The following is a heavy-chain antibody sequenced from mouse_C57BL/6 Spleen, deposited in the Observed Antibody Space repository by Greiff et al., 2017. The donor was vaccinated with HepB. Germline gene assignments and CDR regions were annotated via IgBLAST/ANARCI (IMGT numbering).Heavy chain of an antibody. D-gene: IGHD2-4*01. Sequence: QVQLQQSGAELARPGASVKLSCKASGYTFTSYGISWVKQRTGQGLEWIGEIYPRSGNTYYNEKFKGKATLTADKSSSTAYMELRSLTSEDSAVYFCARYLYDYLGNPMDYWGQGTSVTVSS. J-gene: IGHJ4*01. CDR2: IYPRSGNT. V-gene: IGHV1-81*01. CDR3: ARYLYDYLGNPMDY. CDR1: GYTFTSYG.